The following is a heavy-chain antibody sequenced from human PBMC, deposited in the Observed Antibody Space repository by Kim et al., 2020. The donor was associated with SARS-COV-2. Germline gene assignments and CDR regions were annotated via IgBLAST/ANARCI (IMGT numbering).Heavy chain of an antibody. D-gene: IGHD6-13*01. J-gene: IGHJ4*02. CDR2: IVVGSGNT. CDR1: GFTFTSSA. Sequence: SVKVSCKASGFTFTSSAAQWVRQARGQRLEWIGWIVVGSGNTNYAQKFQERVTITRDMSTSTAYMELSSLRSEDTAVYYCAARPSIAAVGTRTYYFDYWGQGTLVTVSS. CDR3: AARPSIAAVGTRTYYFDY. V-gene: IGHV1-58*01.